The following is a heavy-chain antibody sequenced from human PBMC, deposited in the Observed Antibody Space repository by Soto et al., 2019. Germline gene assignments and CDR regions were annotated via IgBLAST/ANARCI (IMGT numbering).Heavy chain of an antibody. J-gene: IGHJ4*02. CDR2: INKDGSEK. D-gene: IGHD6-19*01. CDR1: GFTFSNYW. Sequence: WGSLRLSCTVSGFTFSNYWMSWVRQAPGKGLEWVSNINKDGSEKYYVDSMKGRFTISRDNAKNSLYLQMNSLRAEDTAVYYCARDEGQWLVGGFDXWGQGTLVTVSX. CDR3: ARDEGQWLVGGFDX. V-gene: IGHV3-7*03.